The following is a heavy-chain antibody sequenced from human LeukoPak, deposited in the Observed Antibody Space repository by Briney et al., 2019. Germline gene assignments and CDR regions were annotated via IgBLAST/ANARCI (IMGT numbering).Heavy chain of an antibody. Sequence: SETLSLTCTVSGGSISSYYWSWIRQPPGKGLEWIGYIYYSGSTNYNPSLTSRVTISVDTSKNQFSLKLSSVTAADTAVYYCARDSSGWCEGETFDYWGQGTLVTVSS. J-gene: IGHJ4*02. CDR2: IYYSGST. CDR1: GGSISSYY. V-gene: IGHV4-59*12. D-gene: IGHD6-19*01. CDR3: ARDSSGWCEGETFDY.